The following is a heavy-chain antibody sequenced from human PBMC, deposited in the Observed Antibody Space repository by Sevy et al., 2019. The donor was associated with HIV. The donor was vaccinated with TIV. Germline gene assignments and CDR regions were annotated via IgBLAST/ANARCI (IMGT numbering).Heavy chain of an antibody. CDR1: GFTFSDFW. CDR3: ARDPDWGALDR. Sequence: GSLSLSCEVSGFTFSDFWMTWVRQSPGKGLEWVAYINQDERHINLLDSVRGRFTISRDNAKNSLYLQMDSLRAEDTAIYYCARDPDWGALDRWGQGTLVTVSS. D-gene: IGHD7-27*01. J-gene: IGHJ5*02. CDR2: INQDERHI. V-gene: IGHV3-7*01.